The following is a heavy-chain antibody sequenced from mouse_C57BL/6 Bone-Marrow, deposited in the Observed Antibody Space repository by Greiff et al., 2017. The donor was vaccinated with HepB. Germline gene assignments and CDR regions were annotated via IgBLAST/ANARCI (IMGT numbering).Heavy chain of an antibody. J-gene: IGHJ3*01. D-gene: IGHD1-1*01. CDR3: AALYYYGSSRFAY. Sequence: QVQLKQPGAELVRPGSSVKLSCKASGYTFTSYWMHWVKQRPIQGLEWIGNIDPSDSETHYNQKFKDKATLTVDKSSSTAYMQLSSLTSEDSAVYYCAALYYYGSSRFAYWGQGTLVTVSA. V-gene: IGHV1-52*01. CDR2: IDPSDSET. CDR1: GYTFTSYW.